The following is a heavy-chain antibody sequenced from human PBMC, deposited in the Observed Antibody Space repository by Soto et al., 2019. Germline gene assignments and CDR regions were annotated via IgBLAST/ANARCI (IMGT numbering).Heavy chain of an antibody. V-gene: IGHV4-4*07. D-gene: IGHD1-7*01. Sequence: SETLSLTCTVSGGSISSYYWSWIRQPAGKGLEWIGRIYTSGSTNYNPSLKSRVTMSIDTSKNQFSLELSSVTAADTAVYFCARDIREFNWNYGWLDPWGQGTMVTVYS. J-gene: IGHJ5*02. CDR2: IYTSGST. CDR1: GGSISSYY. CDR3: ARDIREFNWNYGWLDP.